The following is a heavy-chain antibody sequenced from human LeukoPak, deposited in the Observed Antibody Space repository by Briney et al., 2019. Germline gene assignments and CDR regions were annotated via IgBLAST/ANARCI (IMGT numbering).Heavy chain of an antibody. J-gene: IGHJ4*02. D-gene: IGHD6-19*01. Sequence: GGSLRLSCAASGFTFSDYGMNWVRQAPGKGLEWVSFISATSSYTYYADSVKGRFTLSRDDATDSLFLQMNRLRGDDTAVYYCARVGSISGWPTDSWGQGTLVTVAS. CDR3: ARVGSISGWPTDS. CDR1: GFTFSDYG. V-gene: IGHV3-21*01. CDR2: ISATSSYT.